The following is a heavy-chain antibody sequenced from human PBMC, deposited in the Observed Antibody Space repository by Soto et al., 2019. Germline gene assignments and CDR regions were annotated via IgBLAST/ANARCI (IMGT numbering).Heavy chain of an antibody. V-gene: IGHV3-23*01. CDR3: AKDYSNPIYHYYMDV. CDR2: IGSRGSDT. J-gene: IGHJ6*03. D-gene: IGHD4-4*01. Sequence: GGSLRLSCAASGFIFSNYAMSWVRQAPGTGLEWVSGIGSRGSDTYYADSVKGRFTISRDNSKNTLYLQMNSLRAEDTAVYHCAKDYSNPIYHYYMDVWGKGTTVTVSS. CDR1: GFIFSNYA.